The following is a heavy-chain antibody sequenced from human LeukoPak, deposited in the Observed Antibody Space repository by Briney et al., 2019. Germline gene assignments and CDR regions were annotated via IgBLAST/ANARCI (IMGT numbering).Heavy chain of an antibody. CDR1: GGSFSGYY. J-gene: IGHJ4*02. CDR3: ARAPRYDYVWGSYRPAYFDY. Sequence: SETLSLTCAVYGGSFSGYYWSWIRQPPGKGLEWIGEINHSGSTNYNPSLKGRVTISVDTSKNQFSLKLSSVTAADTAVYYCARAPRYDYVWGSYRPAYFDYWGQGTLVTVSS. V-gene: IGHV4-34*01. CDR2: INHSGST. D-gene: IGHD3-16*02.